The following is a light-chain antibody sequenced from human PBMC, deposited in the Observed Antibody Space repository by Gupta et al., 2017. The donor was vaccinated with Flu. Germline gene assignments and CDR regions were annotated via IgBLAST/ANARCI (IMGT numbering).Light chain of an antibody. CDR2: DAS. Sequence: DIQMTQSPSSLSASVGDRVTITCQASQDINIYLNWYQQKPGKPPMLLIYDASTLETGVPSRFSGSGSGTDFSFTINSLQPEEIAVYYCQQGYENSYTFGQGTKLEVK. J-gene: IGKJ2*01. CDR3: QQGYENSYT. CDR1: QDINIY. V-gene: IGKV1-33*01.